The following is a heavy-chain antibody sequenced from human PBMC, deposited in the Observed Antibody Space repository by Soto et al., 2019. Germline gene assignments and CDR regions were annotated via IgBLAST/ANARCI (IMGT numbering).Heavy chain of an antibody. J-gene: IGHJ6*02. V-gene: IGHV3-9*01. D-gene: IGHD3-3*01. CDR2: ISWNSGSI. CDR1: GFTFDDYA. CDR3: AKDMGEYDFWSGYSGYYGMDV. Sequence: PGGSLRLSCAASGFTFDDYAMHWVRQAPGKGLEWVSGISWNSGSIGYADSVKGRFTISRDNAKNSLNLQMNSLRAEDTALYYCAKDMGEYDFWSGYSGYYGMDVWGQGSTVIGSS.